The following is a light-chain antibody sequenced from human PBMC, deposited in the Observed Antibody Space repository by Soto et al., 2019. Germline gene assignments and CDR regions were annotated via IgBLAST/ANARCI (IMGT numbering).Light chain of an antibody. J-gene: IGKJ1*01. CDR1: QSVSSS. V-gene: IGKV3-15*01. CDR3: QQYNNWLGT. Sequence: EIVMTQSPATLSLSPGERATLSCRASQSVSSSLAWYQQKPGQAPRLLIYGASTRATAIPARFSGSGSGTEFTLTISSLQSEDFAIYYCQQYNNWLGTFGQGTKVDI. CDR2: GAS.